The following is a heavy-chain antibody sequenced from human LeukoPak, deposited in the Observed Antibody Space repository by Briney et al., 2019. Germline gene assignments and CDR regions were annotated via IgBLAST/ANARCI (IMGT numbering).Heavy chain of an antibody. D-gene: IGHD3-22*01. J-gene: IGHJ3*02. V-gene: IGHV1-24*01. CDR3: ATGRVAYYDDSSGRGGAFDI. CDR2: FDPEDGET. CDR1: GYTLTELS. Sequence: ASVKVSCKVSGYTLTELSMHWVRQAPGKGLEWMGGFDPEDGETIYAQKFQGRVTMTEDTSTDTAYMELSSLRSEDTAVYYCATGRVAYYDDSSGRGGAFDIWGQGTMVTVSS.